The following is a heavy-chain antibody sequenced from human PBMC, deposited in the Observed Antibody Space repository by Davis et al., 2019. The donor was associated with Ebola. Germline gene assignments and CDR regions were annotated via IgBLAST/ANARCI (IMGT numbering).Heavy chain of an antibody. CDR2: ISWNSGSI. J-gene: IGHJ4*02. V-gene: IGHV3-9*01. D-gene: IGHD5-12*01. CDR3: ARGRWLRSFYFDY. CDR1: GFTFDDYA. Sequence: PGGSLRLSCAASGFTFDDYAMHWVRQAPGKGLEWVSGISWNSGSIGYADSVKGRFTISRDNAKNSLYLQMNSLRAEDTAVYYCARGRWLRSFYFDYWGQGTRVTVSS.